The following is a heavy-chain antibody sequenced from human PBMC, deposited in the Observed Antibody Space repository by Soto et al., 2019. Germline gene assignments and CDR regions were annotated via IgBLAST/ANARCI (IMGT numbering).Heavy chain of an antibody. J-gene: IGHJ4*02. V-gene: IGHV1-2*02. CDR2: INPNSGAT. CDR3: ARDAVYTIGDFDY. CDR1: GYPFTGYY. D-gene: IGHD3-16*01. Sequence: GSVKVSCKASGYPFTGYYIHWVRQAPGQGLEWMGWINPNSGATNQSQKFQGRVTMARDTSISTAYMELSRLTSDDTAVYYCARDAVYTIGDFDYWGQGTLVTGSS.